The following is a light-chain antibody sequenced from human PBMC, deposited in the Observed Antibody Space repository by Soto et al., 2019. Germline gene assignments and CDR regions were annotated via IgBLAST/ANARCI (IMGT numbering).Light chain of an antibody. V-gene: IGKV3-15*01. CDR3: HQYNNWPPWT. CDR2: GAS. CDR1: RSVSSN. J-gene: IGKJ1*01. Sequence: VLTQSPGTLSLSPGERATLSCMASRSVSSNLAWYQQKPGQAPRLLLYGASTRATGIPARFSGSGSGTEFTLTISSLQSEDYAVYYCHQYNNWPPWTFGQGTKVDIK.